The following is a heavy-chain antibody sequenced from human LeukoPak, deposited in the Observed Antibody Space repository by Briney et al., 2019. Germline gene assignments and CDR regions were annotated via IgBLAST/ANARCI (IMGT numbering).Heavy chain of an antibody. V-gene: IGHV4-34*01. Sequence: SETLSLTCAVYGESLSNYYWSWIRQPPGKGLEWIGEINHYGSTNYNPSLKSRITISVDTSKNQFSLKLSSVTAADTAVYYCAREADTAMVKGNRGFDPWGQGTLVTVSS. D-gene: IGHD5-18*01. CDR1: GESLSNYY. J-gene: IGHJ5*02. CDR3: AREADTAMVKGNRGFDP. CDR2: INHYGST.